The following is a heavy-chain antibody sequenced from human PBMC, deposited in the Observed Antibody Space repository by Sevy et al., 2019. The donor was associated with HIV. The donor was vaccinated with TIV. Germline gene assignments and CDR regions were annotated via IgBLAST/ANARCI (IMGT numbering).Heavy chain of an antibody. CDR1: GFTFSNAW. Sequence: GGSLRLSCAASGFTFSNAWMSWVRQAPGKGLEWVGRIKSKTDGGTTDDAAPVKGRFTISRDDSNNTLDLQMNSLKTEDTAVYYCTTGYYYDSSGYYFERDYGMDVWGQGTTVTVSS. D-gene: IGHD3-22*01. CDR3: TTGYYYDSSGYYFERDYGMDV. V-gene: IGHV3-15*01. J-gene: IGHJ6*02. CDR2: IKSKTDGGTT.